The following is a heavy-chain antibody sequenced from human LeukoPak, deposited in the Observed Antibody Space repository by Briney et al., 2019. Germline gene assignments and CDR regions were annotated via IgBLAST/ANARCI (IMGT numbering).Heavy chain of an antibody. CDR3: TRDGDTSGYSD. J-gene: IGHJ4*02. V-gene: IGHV3-23*01. CDR1: GFTFSSYA. CDR2: ISGSGGST. Sequence: GGSLRLSRAASGFTFSSYAMSWVRQAPGKGLEWVSAISGSGGSTYYADSVKGRFTISRDNAKNSLYLQMNSLRAEDTAVYYCTRDGDTSGYSDWGQGTLVTVSS. D-gene: IGHD3-22*01.